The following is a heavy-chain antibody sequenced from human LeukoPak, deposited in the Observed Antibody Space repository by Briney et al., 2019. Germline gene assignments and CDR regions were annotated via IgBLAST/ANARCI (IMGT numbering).Heavy chain of an antibody. CDR3: ARGRWFDP. V-gene: IGHV4-34*01. J-gene: IGHJ5*02. CDR1: GVSFSGYY. Sequence: SETLSLTCAVYGVSFSGYYWSWVRQPPGKGREWIGEINHSGSTNYNPSLKSRVTISVDTSKNQFSLKLSSVTAADTAVYYCARGRWFDPWGQGTLVTVSS. CDR2: INHSGST.